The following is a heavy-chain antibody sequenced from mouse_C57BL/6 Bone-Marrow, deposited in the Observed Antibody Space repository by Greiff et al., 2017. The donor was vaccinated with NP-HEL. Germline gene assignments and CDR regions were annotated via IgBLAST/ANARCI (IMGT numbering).Heavy chain of an antibody. CDR1: GFTFSNYW. D-gene: IGHD3-2*02. V-gene: IGHV6-3*01. Sequence: EVKLMESGGGLVQPGGSMKLSCVASGFTFSNYWMNWVRQSPEKGLEWVAQIRLKSDNYATHYAESVKGRFTISRDDSKSSVYLQMNNLRAEDTGIYYCTEGSSGYSYWGQGTLVTVSA. CDR2: IRLKSDNYAT. CDR3: TEGSSGYSY. J-gene: IGHJ3*01.